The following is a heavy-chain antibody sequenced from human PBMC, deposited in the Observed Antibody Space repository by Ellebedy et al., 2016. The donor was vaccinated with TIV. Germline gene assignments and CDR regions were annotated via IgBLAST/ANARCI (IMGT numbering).Heavy chain of an antibody. Sequence: ASVKVSCKASGYTFTSDLIHSVRQSPGQGREWMGIHNPSGCGPGYAQKFQGRVTMTRDTSASTVYMELSSLRSEDTAVYYCAREGGVYYFDYWGQGTLVTVSS. V-gene: IGHV1-46*01. J-gene: IGHJ4*02. CDR3: AREGGVYYFDY. CDR2: HNPSGCGP. CDR1: GYTFTSDL. D-gene: IGHD2-8*02.